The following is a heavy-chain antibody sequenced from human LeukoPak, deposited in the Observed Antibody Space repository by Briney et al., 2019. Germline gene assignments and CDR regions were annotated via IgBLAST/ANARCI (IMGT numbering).Heavy chain of an antibody. CDR3: TRGGGTYYDY. CDR1: GGSISGYY. J-gene: IGHJ4*02. D-gene: IGHD1-26*01. V-gene: IGHV4-4*07. Sequence: SETLSLTCTVSGGSISGYYWSWIRQPAGRRLEWIGRMHIGEDTNYNSSLKSRLNMSVDTPKNQFSLKLSSVTAADTAVYYCTRGGGTYYDYWGQGTLVTVSS. CDR2: MHIGEDT.